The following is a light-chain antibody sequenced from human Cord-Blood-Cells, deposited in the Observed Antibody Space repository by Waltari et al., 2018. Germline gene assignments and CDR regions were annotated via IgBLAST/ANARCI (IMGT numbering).Light chain of an antibody. CDR1: SSDVGGYNY. Sequence: QSALTQPRSVSGSPGQSVTISCTGTSSDVGGYNYVSWSQQHPGKAPKLMIYDVSKRPSGVPDRFSGFKSGNTASLTISGLQAEDEADYYCCSYAGSYNWVLGGGTKLTVL. CDR2: DVS. CDR3: CSYAGSYNWV. J-gene: IGLJ3*02. V-gene: IGLV2-11*01.